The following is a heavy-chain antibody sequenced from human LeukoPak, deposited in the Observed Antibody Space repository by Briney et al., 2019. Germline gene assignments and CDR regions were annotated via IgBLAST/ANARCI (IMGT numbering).Heavy chain of an antibody. Sequence: GGSLRLSCAASGFTFSRYSMNWVRQAPGKGLEWVSSISSSSSYIYYADSVKGRFTISRDNAKNSLYLQMNSLRAEDTAVYYCARGIVGAPEYWGQGTLVTVSS. D-gene: IGHD1-26*01. J-gene: IGHJ4*02. CDR2: ISSSSSYI. CDR3: ARGIVGAPEY. CDR1: GFTFSRYS. V-gene: IGHV3-21*01.